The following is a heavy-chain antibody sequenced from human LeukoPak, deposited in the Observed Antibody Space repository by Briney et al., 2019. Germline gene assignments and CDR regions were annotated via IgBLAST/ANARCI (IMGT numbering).Heavy chain of an antibody. CDR3: TRHVTPTGYENYYYYYMDV. J-gene: IGHJ6*03. D-gene: IGHD3-9*01. Sequence: GGSLRLSCVASGFTFSTYGMSWVRQASGKGLEWVGRIRSKANSYATAYAASVKGRFTISRDDSKNTAYLQMNSLKTEDTAVYYCTRHVTPTGYENYYYYYMDVWGKGTTVTVSS. CDR2: IRSKANSYAT. CDR1: GFTFSTYG. V-gene: IGHV3-73*01.